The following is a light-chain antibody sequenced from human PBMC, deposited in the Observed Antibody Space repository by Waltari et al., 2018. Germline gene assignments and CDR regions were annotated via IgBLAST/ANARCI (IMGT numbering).Light chain of an antibody. CDR1: QSVSSN. CDR3: QQYNRWSPIT. CDR2: DAS. Sequence: EIVMTQSPATLSVSPGETATLSCRASQSVSSNVAWYQKKPGQAPRLLIYDASTRATSIPAKFRGSGSGTEFTLTISSLQSEDFAVYYCQQYNRWSPITFGHGTRLEIK. V-gene: IGKV3-15*01. J-gene: IGKJ5*01.